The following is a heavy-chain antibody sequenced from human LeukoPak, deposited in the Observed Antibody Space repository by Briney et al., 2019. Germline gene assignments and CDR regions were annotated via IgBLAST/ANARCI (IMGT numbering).Heavy chain of an antibody. CDR2: INPNSGGT. D-gene: IGHD3-22*01. CDR3: ARGDSDLGWFDP. CDR1: GYTFTGYY. V-gene: IGHV1-2*02. J-gene: IGHJ5*02. Sequence: ASVKVSCKASGYTFTGYYMHWVRQAPGQGLEWMGWINPNSGGTNYAQKFQGRVTMTRDTSISTAYMELSRLRSDDTAVYYRARGDSDLGWFDPWGQGTLVTVSS.